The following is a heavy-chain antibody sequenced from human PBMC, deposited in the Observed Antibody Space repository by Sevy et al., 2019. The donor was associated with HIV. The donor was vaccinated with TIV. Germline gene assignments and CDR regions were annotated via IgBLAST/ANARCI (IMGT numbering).Heavy chain of an antibody. CDR1: GFTFSSYS. D-gene: IGHD4-4*01. J-gene: IGHJ6*02. Sequence: GGSLRLSCAASGFTFSSYSMNWVRQAPGKGLEWVSYISSSSSSTIYYADSVKGRFTISRGNAKNSLYLQMNSLRAEDTAVYYCARDLGITVTHYYYYGMDVWGQGTTVTVSS. V-gene: IGHV3-48*01. CDR3: ARDLGITVTHYYYYGMDV. CDR2: ISSSSSSTI.